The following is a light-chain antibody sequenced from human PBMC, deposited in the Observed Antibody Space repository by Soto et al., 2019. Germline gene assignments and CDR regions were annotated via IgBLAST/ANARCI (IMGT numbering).Light chain of an antibody. V-gene: IGKV3-20*01. CDR3: QQYGSSPPYT. CDR1: QSVSSSY. Sequence: EIVLTQSPGTLSLSPGERATLSCRASQSVSSSYLAWYQQKPGQAPRLLIYGASSRAPGIPDRFSGSGSGTDFTVTISRLEDEDVAVSYCQQYGSSPPYTFGQRTKLEIK. CDR2: GAS. J-gene: IGKJ2*01.